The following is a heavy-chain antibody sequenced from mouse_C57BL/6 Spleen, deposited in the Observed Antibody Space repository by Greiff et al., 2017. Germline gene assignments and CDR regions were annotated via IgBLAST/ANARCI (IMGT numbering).Heavy chain of an antibody. CDR1: GYTFTDYY. CDR2: INPNNGGT. Sequence: VQLQQSGPELVKPGASVKISCKASGYTFTDYYMNWVKQSHGKSLEWIGDINPNNGGTSYNQKFKGKATLTVDKSSSTAYMELRSLTSEDSAVYYCCYGNYEGFDYWGQGTTLTVSS. D-gene: IGHD2-1*01. CDR3: CYGNYEGFDY. V-gene: IGHV1-26*01. J-gene: IGHJ2*01.